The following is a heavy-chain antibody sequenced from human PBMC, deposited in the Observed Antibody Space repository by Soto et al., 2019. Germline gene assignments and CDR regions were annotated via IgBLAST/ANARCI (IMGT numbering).Heavy chain of an antibody. V-gene: IGHV3-30*03. D-gene: IGHD1-1*01. J-gene: IGHJ4*02. CDR2: ISYDGGNK. CDR3: ARSGDNFNVLDY. Sequence: GGSLRLSCAASGFTFSSYGMHWVRQAPGKGLEWVAVISYDGGNKYYGDSVKGRFTISRDNPKNTLYLQMNSLRVEDTAVYYCARSGDNFNVLDYWGQGTPVTVSS. CDR1: GFTFSSYG.